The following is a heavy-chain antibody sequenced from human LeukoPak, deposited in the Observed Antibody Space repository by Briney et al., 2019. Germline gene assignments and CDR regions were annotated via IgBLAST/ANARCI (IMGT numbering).Heavy chain of an antibody. CDR3: ASDRWDIVLVPAAREIDY. V-gene: IGHV3-11*04. D-gene: IGHD2-2*01. CDR2: ISSSGSTI. J-gene: IGHJ4*02. Sequence: GGSLRLSCAASGFTFSDYYMSWIRQAPGKGLEWVSYISSSGSTIYYADSVKGRFTISRDNAKNSLYLQMNSLRADDTAVYYCASDRWDIVLVPAAREIDYWGQGTLVTVSS. CDR1: GFTFSDYY.